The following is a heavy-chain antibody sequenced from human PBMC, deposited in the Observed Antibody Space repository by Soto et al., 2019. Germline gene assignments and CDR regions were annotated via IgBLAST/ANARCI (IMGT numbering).Heavy chain of an antibody. Sequence: EVQVLESGGGLVQPGGSLRLPGAATGFTFTDFAMSWFRQAPGKGLEWVSRIYGGGNGPHYADSVKGRVTISRDNSKNTLYLQMNSLRAEDTAVYYCAKMEGMDPWAYSFDYWGQGTLVTVSS. V-gene: IGHV3-23*01. CDR2: IYGGGNGP. CDR1: GFTFTDFA. CDR3: AKMEGMDPWAYSFDY. D-gene: IGHD2-2*03. J-gene: IGHJ4*02.